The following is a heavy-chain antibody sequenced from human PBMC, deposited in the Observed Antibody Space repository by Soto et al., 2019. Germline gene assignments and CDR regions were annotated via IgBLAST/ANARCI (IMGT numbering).Heavy chain of an antibody. J-gene: IGHJ4*02. CDR2: INHSGST. CDR3: AREKQNTYYYDSSGYYFDY. D-gene: IGHD3-22*01. CDR1: GGSFSGYY. Sequence: PSETLSLTCAVYGGSFSGYYWSWIRQPPGKGLEWIGEINHSGSTNYNPSLKSRVTISVDTSKNQFSLKLSSVTAADTAVYYCAREKQNTYYYDSSGYYFDYWGQGTLVTVSS. V-gene: IGHV4-34*01.